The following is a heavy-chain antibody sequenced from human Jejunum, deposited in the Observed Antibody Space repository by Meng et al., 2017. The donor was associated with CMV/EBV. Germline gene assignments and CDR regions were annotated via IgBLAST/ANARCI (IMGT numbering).Heavy chain of an antibody. V-gene: IGHV3-30*04. CDR3: AREDWSGYYSYSLGGLDV. CDR2: ISYDGSNK. J-gene: IGHJ6*02. CDR1: SSSA. Sequence: SSSAMHWVRQAPGKGLEWVAVISYDGSNKYYADSVKGRFTLSRDNSKSTLYLQMNSLTAEDTALYYCAREDWSGYYSYSLGGLDVWGQGTTVTVPS. D-gene: IGHD3-3*01.